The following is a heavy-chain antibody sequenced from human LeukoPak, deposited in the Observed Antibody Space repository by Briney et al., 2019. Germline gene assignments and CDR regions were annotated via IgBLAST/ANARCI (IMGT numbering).Heavy chain of an antibody. D-gene: IGHD3-22*01. Sequence: KASETLSLTCTVTGDSISSYYWSWIRQPPGKGLEWIGSIYYSGNTDYNPSLKSRVTISVDTSKNRFSLKLNSVTAADTAVYYCAREGYYDSNGYYYLDYWGQGTLVTVSS. CDR2: IYYSGNT. J-gene: IGHJ4*02. CDR1: GDSISSYY. V-gene: IGHV4-59*01. CDR3: AREGYYDSNGYYYLDY.